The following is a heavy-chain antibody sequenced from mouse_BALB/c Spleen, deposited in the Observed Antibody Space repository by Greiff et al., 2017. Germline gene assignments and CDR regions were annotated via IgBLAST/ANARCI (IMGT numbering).Heavy chain of an antibody. Sequence: EVKLMESGPGLVKPSQSLSLTCTVTGYSITSDYAWNWIRQFPGNKLEWMGYISYSGSTSYNPSLKSRISITRDTSKNQFFLQLNSVTTEDTATYYCARGYGNPHAMDYWGQGTSVTVSS. CDR1: GYSITSDYA. J-gene: IGHJ4*01. V-gene: IGHV3-2*02. D-gene: IGHD2-10*02. CDR2: ISYSGST. CDR3: ARGYGNPHAMDY.